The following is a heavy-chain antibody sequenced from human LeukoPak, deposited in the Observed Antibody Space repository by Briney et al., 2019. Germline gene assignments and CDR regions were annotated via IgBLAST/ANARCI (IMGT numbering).Heavy chain of an antibody. CDR2: IIPIFGTA. J-gene: IGHJ4*02. CDR1: GGTFSSYA. D-gene: IGHD3-22*01. Sequence: SVKVSCKASGGTFSSYAISWVRQAPGQGLEWMGGIIPIFGTANYAQKFQGRVTITTDESTSTAYMELSGLRYEDTAVYYCASPYYYDSSGYFLYWGQGTLVTVSS. CDR3: ASPYYYDSSGYFLY. V-gene: IGHV1-69*05.